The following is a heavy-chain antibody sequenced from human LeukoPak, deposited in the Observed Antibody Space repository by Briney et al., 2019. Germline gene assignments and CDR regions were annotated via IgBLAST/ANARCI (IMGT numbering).Heavy chain of an antibody. J-gene: IGHJ4*02. V-gene: IGHV3-23*01. D-gene: IGHD3-9*01. CDR2: ISGSGGST. CDR1: GFTFSSYS. Sequence: GGSLRLSCAASGFTFSSYSMTWVRQAPGKGLEWVSAISGSGGSTYYADSVKGRFTISRDNSKNTLYLQMNSLRAEDTAVYYCAKDHILRYFDWSPEYYFDYWGQGTLVTVSS. CDR3: AKDHILRYFDWSPEYYFDY.